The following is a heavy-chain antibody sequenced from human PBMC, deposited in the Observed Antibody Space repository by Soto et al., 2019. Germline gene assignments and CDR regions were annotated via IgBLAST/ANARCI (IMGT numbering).Heavy chain of an antibody. CDR1: GFTFSSYG. Sequence: GGSLRLSCAASGFTFSSYGMHWVRQAPGKGLEWVAVISYDGSNKYYADSVKGRFTISRDNSKNTLYLQMNSLRAEDTALYYCAKEVVVAATYCQHRGQGTLVTVSS. CDR3: AKEVVVAATYCQH. J-gene: IGHJ1*01. V-gene: IGHV3-30*18. CDR2: ISYDGSNK. D-gene: IGHD2-15*01.